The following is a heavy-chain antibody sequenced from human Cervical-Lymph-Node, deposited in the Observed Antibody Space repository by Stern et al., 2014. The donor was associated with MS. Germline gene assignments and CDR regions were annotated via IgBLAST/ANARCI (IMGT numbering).Heavy chain of an antibody. V-gene: IGHV3-11*01. CDR2: ISRGGTSV. Sequence: VQLVESGGGLVKAGGSLRLSCAASGFTFSDYYMSWIRRAPGKGLEWVSYISRGGTSVYYAESVEGRFTISRDNAKNSLFLQMNSLRAEDTAIYYCVRDLCKSRICYPFDYWGQGTPVTVSS. CDR1: GFTFSDYY. J-gene: IGHJ4*02. D-gene: IGHD2-15*01. CDR3: VRDLCKSRICYPFDY.